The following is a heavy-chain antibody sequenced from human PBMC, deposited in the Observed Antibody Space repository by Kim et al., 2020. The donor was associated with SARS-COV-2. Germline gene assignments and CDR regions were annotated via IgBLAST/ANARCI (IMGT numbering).Heavy chain of an antibody. D-gene: IGHD2-21*02. Sequence: GGSLRLSCAASGFTFSSYEMNWVRQAPGKGLEWVSYISRSGSTIYYADSVKGRFTISRDNAKNSLYLQMNSLRAEDTAVYYCARDPTVVTAASYYYGMDVWGQGTTVTVSS. J-gene: IGHJ6*02. CDR2: ISRSGSTI. CDR3: ARDPTVVTAASYYYGMDV. CDR1: GFTFSSYE. V-gene: IGHV3-48*03.